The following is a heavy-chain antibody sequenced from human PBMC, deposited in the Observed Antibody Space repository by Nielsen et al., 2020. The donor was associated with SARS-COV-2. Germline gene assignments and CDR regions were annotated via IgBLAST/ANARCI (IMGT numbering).Heavy chain of an antibody. V-gene: IGHV4-4*02. CDR1: GDSVSSNDW. J-gene: IGHJ6*03. Sequence: SETLSLTCAVSGDSVSSNDWWTWVRQSPGKGLEWIGEVSHSGSTNYNPSPKSRVTLSMDKSKNQFSLRLTSVSAADTADYFCARGDLVVVPSPLLGLGPIFYSFYLDVWGKGTTVIVSS. D-gene: IGHD2-2*02. CDR2: VSHSGST. CDR3: ARGDLVVVPSPLLGLGPIFYSFYLDV.